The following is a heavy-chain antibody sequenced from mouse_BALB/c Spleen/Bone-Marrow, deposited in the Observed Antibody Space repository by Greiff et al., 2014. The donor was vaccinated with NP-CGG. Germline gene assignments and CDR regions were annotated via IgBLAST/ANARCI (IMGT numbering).Heavy chain of an antibody. CDR2: IRNKANGYTT. Sequence: EVMLVESGGGLVQPGGSLRLSCATSGFTFTDYYMNWVRQPPGKALEWLGFIRNKANGYTTEYSASVKGRFTISRDNSQNILYLQMNTLRAEGRATYYCARDKGRVFFDSWGQGTTLTVSS. V-gene: IGHV7-3*02. J-gene: IGHJ2*01. CDR1: GFTFTDYY. CDR3: ARDKGRVFFDS.